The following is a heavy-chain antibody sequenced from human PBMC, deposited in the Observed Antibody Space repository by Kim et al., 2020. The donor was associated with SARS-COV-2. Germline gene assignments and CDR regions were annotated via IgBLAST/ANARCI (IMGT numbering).Heavy chain of an antibody. V-gene: IGHV3-23*01. CDR3: AKDGSGSYYEGVAFDI. J-gene: IGHJ3*02. D-gene: IGHD1-26*01. Sequence: GGSLRLSCAASGFTFSSYAMSWVRQAPGKGLEWVSAISGSGGSTYYADSVKGRFTISRDNSKNTLYLQMNSLRAEDTAVYYCAKDGSGSYYEGVAFDIWGQGTMVTVSS. CDR1: GFTFSSYA. CDR2: ISGSGGST.